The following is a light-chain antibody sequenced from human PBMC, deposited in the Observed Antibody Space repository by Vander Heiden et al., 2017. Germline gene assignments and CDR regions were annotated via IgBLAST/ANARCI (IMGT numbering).Light chain of an antibody. J-gene: IGKJ1*01. CDR2: AAS. CDR3: RQEDSCPST. V-gene: IGKV1-8*01. CDR1: QDISSY. Sequence: AIRTTHSPSSLSASTGDGSAITCRAGQDISSYLAWYHQKPGRTPKLLIYAASTLQSGVPSRFSGSSSARDFSLTISCRQTQDFAAYYYRQEDSCPSTFGQGTRVEIK.